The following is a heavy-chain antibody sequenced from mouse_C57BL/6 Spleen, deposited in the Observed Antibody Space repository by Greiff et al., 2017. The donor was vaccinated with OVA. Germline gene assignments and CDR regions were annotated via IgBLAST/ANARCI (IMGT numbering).Heavy chain of an antibody. CDR2: IYPGSGNT. V-gene: IGHV1-76*01. J-gene: IGHJ4*01. Sequence: QVQLQQSGAELVRPGASVKLSCKASGYTFTDYYINWVKQRPGQGLEWIARIYPGSGNTYYNEKFKGKATLTAEKSSSTAYMQLSSLTSEDSAVYFGARWDGYYGGYAMDYWGQGTSVTVSS. CDR3: ARWDGYYGGYAMDY. D-gene: IGHD2-3*01. CDR1: GYTFTDYY.